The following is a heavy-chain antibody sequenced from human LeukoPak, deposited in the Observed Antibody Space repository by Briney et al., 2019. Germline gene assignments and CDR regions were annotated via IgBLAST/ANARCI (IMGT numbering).Heavy chain of an antibody. CDR3: ARGGVSSGSYYKTLLGFDY. J-gene: IGHJ4*02. CDR2: IIPIFGTT. V-gene: IGHV1-69*13. D-gene: IGHD3-10*01. Sequence: GASVKLSCKASGGIFSSYAISWVRQAPGQGLEWMGGIIPIFGTTDYAQKFQGRVTITADDSTRPAHMELSSLRSEDTAVYYCARGGVSSGSYYKTLLGFDYWGQGTLVTVSS. CDR1: GGIFSSYA.